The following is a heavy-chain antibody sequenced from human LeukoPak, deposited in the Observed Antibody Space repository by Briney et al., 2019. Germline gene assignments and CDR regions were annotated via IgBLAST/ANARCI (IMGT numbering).Heavy chain of an antibody. CDR2: IYYWGST. Sequence: SDTLSLTCTVAGGSISSYYWSWLPQPPGKGLVGLGYIYYWGSTNHNPSLKSRVTISVDTSKHQFSLKLSSVTAAATAVYYCARVGGGSYLNLFYYYYGMDVGGQGTTVTVS. V-gene: IGHV4-59*07. CDR1: GGSISSYY. CDR3: ARVGGGSYLNLFYYYYGMDV. D-gene: IGHD1-26*01. J-gene: IGHJ6*02.